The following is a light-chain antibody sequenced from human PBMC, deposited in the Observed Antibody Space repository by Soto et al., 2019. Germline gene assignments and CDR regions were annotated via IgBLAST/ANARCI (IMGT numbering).Light chain of an antibody. Sequence: ESVLTQSPGTLSLSPGERATLSCRASQSVSSNYLAWYQQKPGQAPRLLIYGASSRATGIPDTFSGSGSGRDFTLTISRLEPEDFAVYYCQQYGSSPWTFGQGTKVEIK. CDR1: QSVSSNY. V-gene: IGKV3-20*01. CDR2: GAS. CDR3: QQYGSSPWT. J-gene: IGKJ1*01.